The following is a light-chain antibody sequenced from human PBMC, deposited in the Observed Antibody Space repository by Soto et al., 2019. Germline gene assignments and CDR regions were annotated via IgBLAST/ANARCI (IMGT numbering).Light chain of an antibody. CDR2: GAS. CDR1: QSVSSN. J-gene: IGKJ2*01. V-gene: IGKV3-15*01. Sequence: EIVMTQSPVTLSVSPGERATLSCRASQSVSSNFAWYQQKAGQAPRLVINGASTRATGIPARFSGSGSATEFTLTISSLQSEDFAVYYCQQYNNWPYTFGQGTKLEIK. CDR3: QQYNNWPYT.